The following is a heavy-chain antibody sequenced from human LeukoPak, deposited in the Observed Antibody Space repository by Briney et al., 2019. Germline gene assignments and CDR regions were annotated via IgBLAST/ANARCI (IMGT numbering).Heavy chain of an antibody. CDR1: GGSISSYY. J-gene: IGHJ4*02. Sequence: PSETLSLTCTVSGGSISSYYWSWIRQPPGKGLEWIGYIYYSGSTYYNPSLKSRVTISVDTSKNQFSLKLSSVTAADTAVYYCATADTAMVSSLGYWGQGTLVTVSS. CDR2: IYYSGST. V-gene: IGHV4-59*06. D-gene: IGHD5-18*01. CDR3: ATADTAMVSSLGY.